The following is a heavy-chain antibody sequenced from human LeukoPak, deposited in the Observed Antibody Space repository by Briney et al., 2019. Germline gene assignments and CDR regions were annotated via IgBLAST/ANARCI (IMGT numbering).Heavy chain of an antibody. CDR3: ARDRLVTTVYDAFDI. CDR1: GGYISNFY. D-gene: IGHD4-17*01. J-gene: IGHJ3*02. Sequence: SETLSLTCTVSGGYISNFYWSWIRRPPGKGLEWIGYIYYSGSTNYNPSLKSRVTISVDTSKNQFSLKLSSVTAADTAVYYCARDRLVTTVYDAFDIWGQGTMVTVSS. V-gene: IGHV4-59*01. CDR2: IYYSGST.